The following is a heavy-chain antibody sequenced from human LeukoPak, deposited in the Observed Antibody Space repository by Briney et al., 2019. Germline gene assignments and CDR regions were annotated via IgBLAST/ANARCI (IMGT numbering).Heavy chain of an antibody. V-gene: IGHV4-34*01. CDR2: INHSGST. CDR1: GGTFSGYY. D-gene: IGHD3-3*01. Sequence: PSATLSPTCDVSGGTFSGYYWSWIRQPPGQGLEWIGEINHSGSTNYNPSLKSRVTISVDTSKKQYSLKRSSVTAADTIEYYCARGNDFWSGSRDFDYWGQGTLVTVSS. J-gene: IGHJ4*02. CDR3: ARGNDFWSGSRDFDY.